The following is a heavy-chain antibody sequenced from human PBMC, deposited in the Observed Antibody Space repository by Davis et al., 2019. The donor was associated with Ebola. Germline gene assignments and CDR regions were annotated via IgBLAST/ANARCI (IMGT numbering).Heavy chain of an antibody. CDR3: VRGGGYLYVLDF. CDR2: ISYDGSNK. D-gene: IGHD5-18*01. V-gene: IGHV3-30*03. Sequence: GGSLRLSCAASGFTFSSYWMSWVRQAPGKGLEWVAVISYDGSNKYYADSVKGRFTISRDNSKNTLYLQMNSLRDEDTAVYYCVRGGGYLYVLDFWGQGSLVTVSS. J-gene: IGHJ4*02. CDR1: GFTFSSYW.